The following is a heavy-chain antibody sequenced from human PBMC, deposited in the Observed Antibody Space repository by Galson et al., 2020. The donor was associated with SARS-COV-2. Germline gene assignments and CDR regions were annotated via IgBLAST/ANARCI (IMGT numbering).Heavy chain of an antibody. CDR1: GFSFGGSW. D-gene: IGHD3-16*01. Sequence: TGGSLRLSCAASGFSFGGSWMSWVRLAPGKGLEWLASINQDGHTTVYMDSVRGRFTISRDNAKSSLYLQMVGLRDGDTAVYYCATGEINSQFTYYFNDWGHGTLVTVTS. CDR3: ATGEINSQFTYYFND. CDR2: INQDGHTT. J-gene: IGHJ4*01. V-gene: IGHV3-7*01.